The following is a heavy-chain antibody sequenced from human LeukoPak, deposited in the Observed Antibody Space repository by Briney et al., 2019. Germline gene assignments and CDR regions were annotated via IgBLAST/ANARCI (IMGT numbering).Heavy chain of an antibody. CDR2: IYNGGST. J-gene: IGHJ4*02. CDR3: VREAVRGDTATVKGAMGY. V-gene: IGHV3-53*01. D-gene: IGHD5-18*01. Sequence: GGSLRLSCAASGFTVNSNYMSWVRQAPGKGLEWVSLIYNGGSTYYPDSVKGRFTISTDNSKNTLYLQMNSLRAEDTAVYYCVREAVRGDTATVKGAMGYWGQGTLVTVSS. CDR1: GFTVNSNY.